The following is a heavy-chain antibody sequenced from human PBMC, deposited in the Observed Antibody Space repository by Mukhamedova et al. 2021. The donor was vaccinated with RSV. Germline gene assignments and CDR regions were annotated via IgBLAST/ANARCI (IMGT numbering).Heavy chain of an antibody. CDR2: IIPIFGTV. D-gene: IGHD3-3*01. J-gene: IGHJ4*02. CDR3: ARVPIVGGFWSGYFDY. Sequence: VRQAPGQGLEWMGGIIPIFGTVNYAQKFQGRVTITADESTSTAYMELSSLRSEDTAVYYCARVPIVGGFWSGYFDYWGQGTLVT. V-gene: IGHV1-69*01.